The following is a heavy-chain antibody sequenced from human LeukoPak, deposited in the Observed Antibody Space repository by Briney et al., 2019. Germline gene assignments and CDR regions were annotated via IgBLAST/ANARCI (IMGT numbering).Heavy chain of an antibody. V-gene: IGHV1-69*01. CDR2: IIPIFGTA. J-gene: IGHJ4*02. CDR1: GGTFSSYA. D-gene: IGHD5-12*01. Sequence: SVKVSCKASGGTFSSYAIRWVRQAPGQGLEWMGGIIPIFGTANYAQKFQGRVTITADESTSTAYMELSSLRSEDTAVYYCARGGHSGYDSPFDYWGQGTLVTVSS. CDR3: ARGGHSGYDSPFDY.